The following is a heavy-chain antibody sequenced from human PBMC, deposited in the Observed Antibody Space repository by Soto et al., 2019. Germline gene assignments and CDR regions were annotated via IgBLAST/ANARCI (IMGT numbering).Heavy chain of an antibody. V-gene: IGHV3-23*01. Sequence: EVQVLESGGGLVQPGGSLRLSCVASGFTFNTFAISWVRQAPGKGMEWVSATTESGATTYYADSVKGRFVISRDNSKNTLYLQLNRLRVEDTAVYYCAREKRVSTIRDAFDIWGQGTMVTVSS. J-gene: IGHJ3*02. CDR2: TTESGATT. CDR1: GFTFNTFA. CDR3: AREKRVSTIRDAFDI. D-gene: IGHD5-12*01.